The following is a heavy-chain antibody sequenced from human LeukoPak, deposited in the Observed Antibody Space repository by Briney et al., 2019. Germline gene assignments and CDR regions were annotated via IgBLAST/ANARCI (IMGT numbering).Heavy chain of an antibody. V-gene: IGHV3-30-3*01. Sequence: GGPLRLSCAASGFTFSSYAMHSVRQAPGKGLEWVAVISYDGSNKYYADSVKGRFTISRDNSKNTLYLQMNSLRAEDTAVYYCARVDDSSGAYFYYGMDAWGQGTTVTVSS. CDR2: ISYDGSNK. J-gene: IGHJ6*02. CDR3: ARVDDSSGAYFYYGMDA. D-gene: IGHD3-22*01. CDR1: GFTFSSYA.